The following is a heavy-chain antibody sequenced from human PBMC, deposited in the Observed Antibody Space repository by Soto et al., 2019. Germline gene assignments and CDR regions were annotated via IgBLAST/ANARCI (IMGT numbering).Heavy chain of an antibody. D-gene: IGHD2-15*01. CDR3: ARDDLNRGGKYFDY. V-gene: IGHV1-18*04. CDR2: ISTDRGDT. J-gene: IGHJ4*02. Sequence: AAVKVSCKASGYSFTTHDITWLRQAPGKGLEWVGGISTDRGDTIYPQNLQGRVTMTTDSSTSTVYMELKSLRSDDTAVYYCARDDLNRGGKYFDYWGQGSLVTVSS. CDR1: GYSFTTHD.